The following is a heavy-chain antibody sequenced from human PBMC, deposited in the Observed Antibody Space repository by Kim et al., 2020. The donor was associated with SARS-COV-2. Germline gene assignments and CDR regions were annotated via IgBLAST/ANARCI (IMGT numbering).Heavy chain of an antibody. CDR1: GFTFSSYR. J-gene: IGHJ4*02. CDR3: ARDHNHLYYDSSGYLHFDY. CDR2: ISNSSSDI. Sequence: GGSLRLSCAASGFTFSSYRMNWVRQAPGKGLEWVAYISNSSSDINYADSVKGRFTISRDNAKNSLYLQMNSLRAEDTAVYYCARDHNHLYYDSSGYLHFDYWGQGTLVTVSS. V-gene: IGHV3-21*05. D-gene: IGHD3-22*01.